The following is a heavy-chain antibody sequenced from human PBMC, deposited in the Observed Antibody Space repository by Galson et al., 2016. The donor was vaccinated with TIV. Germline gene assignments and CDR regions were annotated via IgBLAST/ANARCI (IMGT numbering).Heavy chain of an antibody. V-gene: IGHV2-5*02. J-gene: IGHJ1*01. Sequence: PALVTPTQTLTLTCTFSGFSLSTSAVGVGWIRQPPGKALEWLALIYWDDEKHYSPSLRSRLTITKDTFRSQVVLIMNDLDPVDTATYYCAHSRAARPIFHGWGPGTLVAVS. CDR1: GFSLSTSAVG. CDR3: AHSRAARPIFHG. CDR2: IYWDDEK. D-gene: IGHD6-6*01.